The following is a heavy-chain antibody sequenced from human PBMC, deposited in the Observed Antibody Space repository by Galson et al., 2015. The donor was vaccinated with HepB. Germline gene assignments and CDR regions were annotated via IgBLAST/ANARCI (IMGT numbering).Heavy chain of an antibody. CDR3: ARESPGGIVVVPAAMGMDV. V-gene: IGHV1-69*13. D-gene: IGHD2-2*01. J-gene: IGHJ6*02. CDR1: GGTFSSYA. Sequence: SVKVSCKASGGTFSSYAISWVRQAPGQGLEWMGGIIPIFGTANYAQKFQGRVTITADESTSTAYMELSSLRSEDTAVYYCARESPGGIVVVPAAMGMDVWGQGTTVTVSS. CDR2: IIPIFGTA.